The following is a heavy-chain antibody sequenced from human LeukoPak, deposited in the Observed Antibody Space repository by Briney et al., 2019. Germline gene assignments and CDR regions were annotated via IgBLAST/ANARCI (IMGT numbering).Heavy chain of an antibody. CDR3: ARQLGQQTGSRGSFDY. J-gene: IGHJ4*02. Sequence: PSETLSLTCTVSGGSISSYYWSWIRQPPGKGLEWIGYIYYSGSTNYNPSLKSRVTISVDTSKNQFSLKLSSVTAADTAVYYCARQLGQQTGSRGSFDYWGQGTLVTVSS. V-gene: IGHV4-59*08. CDR1: GGSISSYY. CDR2: IYYSGST. D-gene: IGHD3-9*01.